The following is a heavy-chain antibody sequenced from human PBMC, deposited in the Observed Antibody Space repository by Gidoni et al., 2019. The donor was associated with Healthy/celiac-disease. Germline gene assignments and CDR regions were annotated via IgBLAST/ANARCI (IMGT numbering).Heavy chain of an antibody. J-gene: IGHJ3*02. CDR2: ISGSGGST. V-gene: IGHV3-23*01. D-gene: IGHD3-22*01. Sequence: EVQLLESGGGLVQPGGSLRLSCAASGFTFSSYAMSWVRQAPGKGLEWVSGISGSGGSTYYADSVKGRFTISRDNSKNTLYLQMNSLRAEDTAVYYCAKGQIVVVMIGSDAFDIWGQGTMVTVSS. CDR3: AKGQIVVVMIGSDAFDI. CDR1: GFTFSSYA.